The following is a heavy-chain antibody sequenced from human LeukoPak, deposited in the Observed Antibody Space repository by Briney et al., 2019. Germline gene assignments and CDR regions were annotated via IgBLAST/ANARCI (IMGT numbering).Heavy chain of an antibody. CDR2: ISYDGSNK. CDR1: GFTFSNYA. D-gene: IGHD6-19*01. Sequence: SGGSLRLSCAASGFTFSNYAMHWVRQAPGKGLEWVAVISYDGSNKYHVDSVKGRLTISRDNSKNTLYLQMNSLRVEDTAVYYCAKVLSIAVAFDYWGQGTLVTVSS. CDR3: AKVLSIAVAFDY. V-gene: IGHV3-30*18. J-gene: IGHJ4*02.